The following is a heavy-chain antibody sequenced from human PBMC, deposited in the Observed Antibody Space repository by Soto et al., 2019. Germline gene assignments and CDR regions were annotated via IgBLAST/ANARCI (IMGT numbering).Heavy chain of an antibody. Sequence: QVQLVESGGGVVQPGRSLRLSCAASGFTFSSYAMHWVRQAPGKGLEWVAVISYDGSNKYYADSVKGRFTISRDNSKNTLYLQMNSLRAEDTAVYYCARIAAVGEGYAFDIWGQGTMVTVSS. D-gene: IGHD3-16*01. CDR1: GFTFSSYA. CDR3: ARIAAVGEGYAFDI. J-gene: IGHJ3*02. V-gene: IGHV3-30-3*01. CDR2: ISYDGSNK.